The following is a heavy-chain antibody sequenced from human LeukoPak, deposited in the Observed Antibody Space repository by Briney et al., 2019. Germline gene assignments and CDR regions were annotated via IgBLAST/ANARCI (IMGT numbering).Heavy chain of an antibody. J-gene: IGHJ4*02. Sequence: PGGSLRLSCAASGFTFSNYGMHWVRQVPGKGLELVAAIWFDGIRKYYADSVKGVFTISRDNSAKNSVYLQMNSLRAEETAVYYCARNDGYWGQGNLVNVSS. CDR2: IWFDGIRK. V-gene: IGHV3-33*01. CDR1: GFTFSNYG. CDR3: ARNDGY.